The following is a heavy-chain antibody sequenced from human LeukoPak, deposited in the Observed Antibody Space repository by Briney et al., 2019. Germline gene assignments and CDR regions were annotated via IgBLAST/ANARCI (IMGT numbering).Heavy chain of an antibody. D-gene: IGHD1-26*01. CDR3: AKSTALLYFDL. J-gene: IGHJ2*01. V-gene: IGHV3-23*01. Sequence: GGSLRLSCAASGFTFSNAWMSWVRQAPGKGLEWVSAISGSGGSTYYADSVKGRFTISRDNSKNTLYLQMNSLRAEDTAVYYCAKSTALLYFDLWGRGTLVTVSS. CDR1: GFTFSNAW. CDR2: ISGSGGST.